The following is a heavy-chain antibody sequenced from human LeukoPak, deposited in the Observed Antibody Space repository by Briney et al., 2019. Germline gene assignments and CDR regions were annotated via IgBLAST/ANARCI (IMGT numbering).Heavy chain of an antibody. CDR1: GYTFTSYD. D-gene: IGHD2-8*01. CDR2: MNPSSGNT. J-gene: IGHJ6*03. Sequence: ASVKVSCKASGYTFTSYDINWVRQATGQGLEWMGWMNPSSGNTGYAQKFQGRVTMTRNTSISTAYMELRSLRSDDTAVYYCAREYCTNGVCYYADYYMDVWGKGTTVTVSS. V-gene: IGHV1-8*01. CDR3: AREYCTNGVCYYADYYMDV.